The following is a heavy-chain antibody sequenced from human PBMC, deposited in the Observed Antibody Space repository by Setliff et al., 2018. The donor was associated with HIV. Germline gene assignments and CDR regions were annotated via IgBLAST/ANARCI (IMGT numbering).Heavy chain of an antibody. D-gene: IGHD3-10*01. V-gene: IGHV3-66*02. CDR1: GFTVSGYY. CDR3: ARVRLYNAALDY. CDR2: IYSGGST. J-gene: IGHJ4*02. Sequence: PGGSLRLSCAASGFTVSGYYMAWVRQAPGKGLEWVSTIYSGGSTYHADSVKGRFTLSRDSSKNTLPLQMNGLRPEDTAVYYCARVRLYNAALDYWGQGTLVTVSS.